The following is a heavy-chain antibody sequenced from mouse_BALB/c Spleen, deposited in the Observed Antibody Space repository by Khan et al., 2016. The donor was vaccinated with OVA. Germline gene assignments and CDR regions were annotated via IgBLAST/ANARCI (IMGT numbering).Heavy chain of an antibody. V-gene: IGHV3-2*02. CDR1: GYSITTDYA. Sequence: EVKLEVSGPGLVKPSQSLSLTCTVTGYSITTDYAWNWIRQFPGNKLEWMGYISYSGNTKYNPSLKSRISITRDTSKNQFFLQLKSVTTEDTARYYCARDYGGDFDNWGQGTTLTVAS. CDR3: ARDYGGDFDN. D-gene: IGHD1-1*02. J-gene: IGHJ2*01. CDR2: ISYSGNT.